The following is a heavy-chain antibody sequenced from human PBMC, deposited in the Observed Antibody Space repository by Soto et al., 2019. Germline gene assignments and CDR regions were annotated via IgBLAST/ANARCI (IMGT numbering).Heavy chain of an antibody. CDR1: GFTFSSYA. V-gene: IGHV3-23*01. CDR3: AKRVVPAAIRPLKGYYYYGMDV. D-gene: IGHD2-2*02. J-gene: IGHJ6*02. Sequence: GGSLRLSCAASGFTFSSYAMSWVRQAPGKGLEWVSAISGSGGSTYYADSVKGRFTISRDNPKNTLYLQMNSLRAEDTAVYYCAKRVVPAAIRPLKGYYYYGMDVWGQGTTVTVSS. CDR2: ISGSGGST.